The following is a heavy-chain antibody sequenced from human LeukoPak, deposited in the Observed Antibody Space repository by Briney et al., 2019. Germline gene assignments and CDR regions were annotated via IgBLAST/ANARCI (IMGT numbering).Heavy chain of an antibody. Sequence: GASVKVSCKVSGYTLTELSMHWVRQAPGKGLEWMGGFDPEDGETIYAQKFQGRVTMTEDTSTDTAYMELSRLRSDDTAVYYCARDPHGSYYYYYMDVWGKGTTVTVSS. V-gene: IGHV1-24*01. CDR1: GYTLTELS. CDR3: ARDPHGSYYYYYMDV. CDR2: FDPEDGET. D-gene: IGHD6-25*01. J-gene: IGHJ6*03.